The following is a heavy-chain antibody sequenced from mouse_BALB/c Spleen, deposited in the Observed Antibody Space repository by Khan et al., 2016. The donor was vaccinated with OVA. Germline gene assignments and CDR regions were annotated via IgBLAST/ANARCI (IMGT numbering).Heavy chain of an antibody. V-gene: IGHV2-2*02. CDR1: GFSLTSYG. CDR2: IWSGGST. D-gene: IGHD1-1*01. J-gene: IGHJ4*01. CDR3: ARNCYYYGSRNAMDY. Sequence: QVQLKQSGPGLVQPSQSLSITCTVSGFSLTSYGVHWVRQSPGKGLEWLGVIWSGGSTDYNAAFISRLSISKDNSKSQVFFKMNSLQANDTAIYYCARNCYYYGSRNAMDYGGQGTSVTVSS.